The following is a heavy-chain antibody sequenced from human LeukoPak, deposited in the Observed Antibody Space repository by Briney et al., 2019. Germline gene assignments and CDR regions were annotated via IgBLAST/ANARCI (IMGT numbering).Heavy chain of an antibody. J-gene: IGHJ3*02. Sequence: GGSLRLSCAASGFTFSSYGMHWVRQAPGKGLEWVAVIWYDGSNKYYADSVKGRFTISRDNSKNTLYLQMNSLRAEDTAVYYCARDLGDNWNYDAFDIWGQGTMVTVSS. D-gene: IGHD1-7*01. CDR3: ARDLGDNWNYDAFDI. CDR1: GFTFSSYG. CDR2: IWYDGSNK. V-gene: IGHV3-33*01.